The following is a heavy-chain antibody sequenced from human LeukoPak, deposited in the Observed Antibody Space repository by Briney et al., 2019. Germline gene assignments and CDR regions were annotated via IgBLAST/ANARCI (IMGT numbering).Heavy chain of an antibody. CDR3: ARGLGLVRGVIITSFDY. V-gene: IGHV1-8*01. J-gene: IGHJ4*02. CDR2: MNPNSGNT. CDR1: GYTFTSYD. Sequence: ASVKVSCKASGYTFTSYDINCVRQAPGQGLEWMGWMNPNSGNTGYAQKFQGRVTMTRNTSISTAYMELSSLRSEDTAVYYCARGLGLVRGVIITSFDYWGQGTLVTVSS. D-gene: IGHD3-10*01.